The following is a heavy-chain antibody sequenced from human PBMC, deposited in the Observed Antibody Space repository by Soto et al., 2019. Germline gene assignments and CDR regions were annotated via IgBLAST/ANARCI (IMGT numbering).Heavy chain of an antibody. J-gene: IGHJ5*02. CDR2: MNPNSGNT. V-gene: IGHV1-8*01. CDR3: ARELRAAAGTPRNWFDP. CDR1: GYTFTSYD. Sequence: ASVKVACKASGYTFTSYDINWVRQATGQGLEWMGWMNPNSGNTGYAQKFQGRVTMTRNTSISTAYMELSSLRSEDTAVYYCARELRAAAGTPRNWFDPWCQGTLVTVSS. D-gene: IGHD6-13*01.